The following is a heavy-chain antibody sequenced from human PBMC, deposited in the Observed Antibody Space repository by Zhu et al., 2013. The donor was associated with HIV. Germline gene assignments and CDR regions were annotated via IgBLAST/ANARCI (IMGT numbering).Heavy chain of an antibody. V-gene: IGHV3-9*01. CDR2: ISWNSGTI. CDR1: GFTFDDYA. Sequence: VQLVESGGGLVQPGRSLRLSCAASGFTFDDYAMHWVRQAPGKGLEWVSGISWNSGTIGYADSVKGRFTISRDNAKNSLYLQMNSLRAEDTALYYCAKDICSRTRCYEAYYYYYGMDVWGQGTTVTVSS. J-gene: IGHJ6*02. CDR3: AKDICSRTRCYEAYYYYYGMDV. D-gene: IGHD2-2*01.